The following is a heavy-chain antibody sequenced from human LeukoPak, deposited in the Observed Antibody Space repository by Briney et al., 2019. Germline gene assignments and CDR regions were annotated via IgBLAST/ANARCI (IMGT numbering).Heavy chain of an antibody. CDR1: GGSISSSGYY. CDR3: ARTSGRGSVDPGTSGYVDS. J-gene: IGHJ4*02. V-gene: IGHV4-39*01. Sequence: SETLSLTCTVSGGSISSSGYYWDWIRRPPGKGLEWIGSVYYSGNTYYKSSLESRVTISVDTSNNRFSLKLNSVTAADTGTYYCARTSGRGSVDPGTSGYVDSWGQGSLVTVSS. D-gene: IGHD3-22*01. CDR2: VYYSGNT.